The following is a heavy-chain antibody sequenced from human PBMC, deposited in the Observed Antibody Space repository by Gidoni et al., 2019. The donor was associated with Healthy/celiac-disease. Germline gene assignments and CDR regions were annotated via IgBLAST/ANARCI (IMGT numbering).Heavy chain of an antibody. J-gene: IGHJ5*02. CDR1: GESLSSGYY. V-gene: IGHV4-38-2*02. D-gene: IGHD2-15*01. Sequence: VQLQESGPGLVKPAETLCLTCTVSGESLSSGYYWGCIRQPPGKGLEWIGSIYHSGSTYYNPSLKSRVTISVDTSTNQISLKLTSVTAADTAVYYCARGVVLVVTATTCFDPWGQGTLVTVSS. CDR2: IYHSGST. CDR3: ARGVVLVVTATTCFDP.